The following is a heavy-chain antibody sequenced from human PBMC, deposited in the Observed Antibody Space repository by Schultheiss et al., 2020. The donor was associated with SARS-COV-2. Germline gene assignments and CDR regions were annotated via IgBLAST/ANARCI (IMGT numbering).Heavy chain of an antibody. CDR3: AGIIQLGWFDP. CDR1: GGSISSGGYS. J-gene: IGHJ5*02. V-gene: IGHV4-30-2*01. D-gene: IGHD3-3*01. CDR2: IYHSGST. Sequence: SETLSLTCAVSGGSISSGGYSWSWIRQPPGKGLEWIGYIYHSGSTYYNPSLKSRVTISVDRSKNQFSLKLSSVTAADTAVYYCAGIIQLGWFDPWGQGTLVTVTS.